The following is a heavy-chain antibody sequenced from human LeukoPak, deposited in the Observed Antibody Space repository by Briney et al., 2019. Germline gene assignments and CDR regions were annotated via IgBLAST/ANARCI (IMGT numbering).Heavy chain of an antibody. D-gene: IGHD3-22*01. CDR1: AGFFTSCW. J-gene: IGHJ4*02. Sequence: GGGLQSSSYAAAGFFTSCWSGCWLRQPGRDLVWMGIIYHGDSETRYSPSFQGQVTISADKTISTAYLQWSSLKASDTAMYYCARRYYYDSSGYYDYCGQGTLVTVSS. CDR3: ARRYYYDSSGYYDY. CDR2: IYHGDSET. V-gene: IGHV5-51*01.